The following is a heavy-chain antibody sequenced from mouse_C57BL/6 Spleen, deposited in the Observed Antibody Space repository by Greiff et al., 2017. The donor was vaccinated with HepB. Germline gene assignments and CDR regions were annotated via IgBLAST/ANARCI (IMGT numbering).Heavy chain of an antibody. CDR1: GYTFTSYW. Sequence: QVQLQQPGAELVKPGASVKMSCKASGYTFTSYWITWVKQRPGQGLGWIGDIYPGSGSTNYNEKFKSKATLTVDTSSSTAYMQLSSLTSEDSAVYYCARSSYSSLYYFDYWGQGTTLTVSS. V-gene: IGHV1-55*01. J-gene: IGHJ2*01. CDR2: IYPGSGST. D-gene: IGHD2-5*01. CDR3: ARSSYSSLYYFDY.